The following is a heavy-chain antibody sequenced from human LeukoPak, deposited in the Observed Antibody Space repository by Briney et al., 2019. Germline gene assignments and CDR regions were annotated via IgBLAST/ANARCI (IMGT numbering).Heavy chain of an antibody. D-gene: IGHD3-3*01. J-gene: IGHJ4*02. CDR3: ARRLKVTIFGVVIPLHFDY. CDR2: IYYSGST. Sequence: SETLSLTCTVSGGSISSSSYYWGWIRQPPGKGLEWIGSIYYSGSTYYNPSLESRVTISVDTSKNQFSLKLSSVTAADTAVYYCARRLKVTIFGVVIPLHFDYWGQGTLVTVSS. CDR1: GGSISSSSYY. V-gene: IGHV4-39*01.